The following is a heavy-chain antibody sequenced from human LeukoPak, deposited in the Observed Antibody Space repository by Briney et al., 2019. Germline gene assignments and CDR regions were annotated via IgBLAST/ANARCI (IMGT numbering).Heavy chain of an antibody. Sequence: SETLSLTCTVSGGSISSYYWSWIRQPPGKGLEWIGYIYYSGSTNYNPSLKSRVTISVDTSKNQFSLKLSSVTAADTAVYYCARDVHYYGSGNHWGQGTLVTVSS. J-gene: IGHJ5*02. CDR2: IYYSGST. V-gene: IGHV4-59*12. CDR1: GGSISSYY. D-gene: IGHD3-10*01. CDR3: ARDVHYYGSGNH.